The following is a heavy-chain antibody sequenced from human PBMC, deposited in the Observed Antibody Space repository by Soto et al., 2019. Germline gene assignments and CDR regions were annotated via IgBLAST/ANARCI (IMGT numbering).Heavy chain of an antibody. V-gene: IGHV5-10-1*01. CDR3: ARHLAPTHDSSGYHFDY. D-gene: IGHD3-22*01. CDR1: GYSFTSYW. J-gene: IGHJ4*02. Sequence: EVQLVQSGAEVKKPGESLRISCKGSGYSFTSYWISWVRQMPGKGLEWMGRIDPSDSYTNYSPSFQGHVTISADKSISXXYLQWSSLKASDTAMYYCARHLAPTHDSSGYHFDYWGQGTLVTVSS. CDR2: IDPSDSYT.